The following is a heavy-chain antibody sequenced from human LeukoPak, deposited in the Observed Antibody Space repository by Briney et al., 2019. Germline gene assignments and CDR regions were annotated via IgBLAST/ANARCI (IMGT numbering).Heavy chain of an antibody. CDR2: IYHSGST. CDR1: GGSISSGDYY. CDR3: ARSDYDSSGYPPGAFDI. Sequence: PSETLSLTCTVSGGSISSGDYYWSWIRQPPGKGLEWIGYIYHSGSTYYNPSLKSRVTISVDRSKNQFSLKLSSVTAADTAVYYCARSDYDSSGYPPGAFDIWGQGTMVTVSS. J-gene: IGHJ3*02. V-gene: IGHV4-30-2*01. D-gene: IGHD3-22*01.